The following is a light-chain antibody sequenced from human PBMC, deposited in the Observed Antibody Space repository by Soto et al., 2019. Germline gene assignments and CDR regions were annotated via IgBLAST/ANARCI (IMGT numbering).Light chain of an antibody. J-gene: IGKJ5*01. CDR2: DAS. Sequence: FLTPYPFTMPLCAGESAAVSCRAIQSVGSSLAWYQQKPGQAPRLLIYDASNRGTDIPARFSGSGSGTDFTLTISSLEPEDFALYYCQHRSGWPPGASFGQGTRLEIK. CDR3: QHRSGWPPGAS. V-gene: IGKV3-11*01. CDR1: QSVGSS.